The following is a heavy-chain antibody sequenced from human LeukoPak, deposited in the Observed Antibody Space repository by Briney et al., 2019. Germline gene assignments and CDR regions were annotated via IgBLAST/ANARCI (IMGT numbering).Heavy chain of an antibody. V-gene: IGHV3-7*03. CDR2: IKQDGSEK. J-gene: IGHJ3*02. CDR3: ARGLFLSGYLDAFDI. D-gene: IGHD3-22*01. Sequence: GGSLRLSCVASGFTFDTYWMSWVRQAPGKGLEWVANIKQDGSEKDYVDSVKGRFTISRDNAKNSLYLQMNSLRAEDTAVYYCARGLFLSGYLDAFDIWGQGTVVTVSS. CDR1: GFTFDTYW.